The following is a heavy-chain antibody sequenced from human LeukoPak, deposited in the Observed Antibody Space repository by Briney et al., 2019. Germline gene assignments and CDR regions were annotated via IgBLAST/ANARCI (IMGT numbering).Heavy chain of an antibody. J-gene: IGHJ4*02. Sequence: QPGGSLRLSCAASGFTFSSYAMSWVRQAPGKGLEWVSAISGSGGSTYYADSVKGRFTISRDNSKNTLYLQMNSLRAEDTAVYYCAKFVPVVPAAAPYYFDYWGQGTLVTVSS. CDR1: GFTFSSYA. D-gene: IGHD2-2*01. V-gene: IGHV3-23*01. CDR2: ISGSGGST. CDR3: AKFVPVVPAAAPYYFDY.